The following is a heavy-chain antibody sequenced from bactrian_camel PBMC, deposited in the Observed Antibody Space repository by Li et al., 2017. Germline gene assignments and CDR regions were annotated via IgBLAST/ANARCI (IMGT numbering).Heavy chain of an antibody. CDR2: IYLYGGNT. Sequence: VQLVESGGGSVEAGGSLRLSCAASGITYDNYCMAWFRQSPGKEREGVAAIYLYGGNTYDSDAVKGRFTISLDHAESTVYLQMNSLKSEDPALYYCASLSNWPSKDWGQGTQVTVS. CDR3: ASLSNWPSKD. D-gene: IGHD8*01. V-gene: IGHV3S1*01. CDR1: GITYDNYC. J-gene: IGHJ4*01.